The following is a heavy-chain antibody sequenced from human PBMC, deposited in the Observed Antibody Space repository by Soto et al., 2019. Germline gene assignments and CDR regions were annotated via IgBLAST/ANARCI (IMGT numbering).Heavy chain of an antibody. V-gene: IGHV4-30-2*01. CDR1: GDTISTGGYS. CDR2: TYHSGNP. Sequence: PSETLSLTCTVSGDTISTGGYSWAWIRQPPGRPLEWIGHTYHSGNPYYNPSLKSRVIISVDRSKNQFSLKLSSVTAADTAVYYCARVMITFGGVIVTSMGAFDIWGQGTMVTVSS. J-gene: IGHJ3*02. CDR3: ARVMITFGGVIVTSMGAFDI. D-gene: IGHD3-16*02.